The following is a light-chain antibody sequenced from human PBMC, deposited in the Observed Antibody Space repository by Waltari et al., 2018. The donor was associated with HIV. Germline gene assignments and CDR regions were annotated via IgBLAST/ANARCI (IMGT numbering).Light chain of an antibody. J-gene: IGKJ2*01. Sequence: DVVLTQTPLSSRVIVGQPASISCRSDQSLVHSNGHTYLSWIHERPGQPPKLLIFEIANRISGVPDRFRGSGTRTSFTLEISRVEPEDVGVYYCMQATEFPRTFGQGTKLEIK. CDR1: QSLVHSNGHTY. CDR2: EIA. CDR3: MQATEFPRT. V-gene: IGKV2-24*01.